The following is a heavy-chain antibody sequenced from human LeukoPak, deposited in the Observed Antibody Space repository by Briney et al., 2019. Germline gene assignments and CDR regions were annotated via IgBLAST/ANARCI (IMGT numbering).Heavy chain of an antibody. D-gene: IGHD3-10*01. J-gene: IGHJ4*02. CDR3: ASYYYGSGSYTY. Sequence: GGSLRLSCTASGFTLGSHDMHWVRQIPGQGLEWVAAVSSGFHAFFADSVQGRFTVSREDARNSLYLQMNSLRAGDTAVYYCASYYYGSGSYTYWGQGTLVTVSS. V-gene: IGHV3-13*01. CDR2: VSSGFHA. CDR1: GFTLGSHD.